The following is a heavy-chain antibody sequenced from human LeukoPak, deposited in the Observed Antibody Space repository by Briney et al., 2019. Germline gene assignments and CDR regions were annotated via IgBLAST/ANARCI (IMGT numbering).Heavy chain of an antibody. CDR2: MNPNSGNT. V-gene: IGHV1-8*01. J-gene: IGHJ4*02. CDR1: GYTFTSYD. CDR3: ATSVEMARITTPTE. D-gene: IGHD5-24*01. Sequence: ASVKVSCKASGYTFTSYDINWVRQATGQGLEWMGWMNPNSGNTGYAQKLQGRVTMTRNTSISTAYMELSSLRSEDTAVYYCATSVEMARITTPTEWGQGTLVTVSS.